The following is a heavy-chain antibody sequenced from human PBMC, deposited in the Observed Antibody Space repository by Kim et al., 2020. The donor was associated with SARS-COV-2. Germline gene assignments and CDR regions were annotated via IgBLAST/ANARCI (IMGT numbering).Heavy chain of an antibody. CDR2: ISAYNGNT. V-gene: IGHV1-18*01. CDR3: ARDYFDWLLPVPYYYYGMDV. CDR1: GYTFTSYG. D-gene: IGHD3-9*01. J-gene: IGHJ6*02. Sequence: ASVKVSCKASGYTFTSYGISWVRQAPGQGLEWMGWISAYNGNTNYAQKLQGRVTMTTDTSTSTAYMELRSLRSDDTAVYYCARDYFDWLLPVPYYYYGMDVWGQGTTVTVSS.